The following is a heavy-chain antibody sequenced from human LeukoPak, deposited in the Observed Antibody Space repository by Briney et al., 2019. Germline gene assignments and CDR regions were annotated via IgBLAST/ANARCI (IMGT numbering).Heavy chain of an antibody. V-gene: IGHV1-2*02. CDR1: GYTFTGYY. J-gene: IGHJ4*02. D-gene: IGHD2-21*02. Sequence: ASVTVSCKASGYTFTGYYIHWVRQAPGQGLEWVGWINSNTGGTNYAQKFQGRVTMTRDTSISTTYMEVSTLRSDDTAVYYCARGPHCGGDCYSRPFFDYWGQGTLVTVSS. CDR3: ARGPHCGGDCYSRPFFDY. CDR2: INSNTGGT.